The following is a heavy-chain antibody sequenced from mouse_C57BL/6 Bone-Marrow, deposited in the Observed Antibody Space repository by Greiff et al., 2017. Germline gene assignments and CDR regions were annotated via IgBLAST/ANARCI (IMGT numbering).Heavy chain of an antibody. CDR3: TRSLIYSGTNY. V-gene: IGHV14-2*01. Sequence: EVKLQESGAELVKPGASVKLSCTASGFNIKDYYIHWVKQRTEQGLEWIGRIDPEDGETKYAPKFQDKATITADTSSNTAYLQLSSLTSEDTAVYYCTRSLIYSGTNYWGQGTTLTVSS. CDR1: GFNIKDYY. CDR2: IDPEDGET. D-gene: IGHD1-1*01. J-gene: IGHJ2*01.